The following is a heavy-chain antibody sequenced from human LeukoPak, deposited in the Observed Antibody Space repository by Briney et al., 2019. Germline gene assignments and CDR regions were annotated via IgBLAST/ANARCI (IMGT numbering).Heavy chain of an antibody. D-gene: IGHD1-26*01. CDR3: TRDRELGF. CDR1: GGSISSYY. J-gene: IGHJ4*02. Sequence: SETLSLTCTVSGGSISSYYWSWIRQPPGKGLEWIGYIYNSGSTTYNPSLKSRVTISGDTSKNQFSLKLSSVTAADTAVYYCTRDRELGFWGQGTLVTVSS. V-gene: IGHV4-59*01. CDR2: IYNSGST.